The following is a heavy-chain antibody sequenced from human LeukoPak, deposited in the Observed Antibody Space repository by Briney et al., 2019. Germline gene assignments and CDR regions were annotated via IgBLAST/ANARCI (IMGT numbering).Heavy chain of an antibody. CDR1: GGSISTNNW. V-gene: IGHV4-4*02. CDR2: IHHSGST. J-gene: IGHJ6*03. CDR3: ASEYYYYYMDV. Sequence: SETPSLTCAVSGGSISTNNWWTWVRQPPGKGLEWIGEIHHSGSTYYNPSLKSRVTISVDTSKNQFSLKLSSVTAADTAVYYCASEYYYYYMDVWGKGTTVTISS.